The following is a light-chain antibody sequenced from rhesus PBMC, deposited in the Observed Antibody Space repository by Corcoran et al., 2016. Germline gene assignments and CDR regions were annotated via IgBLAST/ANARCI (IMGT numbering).Light chain of an antibody. CDR1: QGISSY. J-gene: IGKJ4*01. CDR3: QQRNSYPLT. V-gene: IGKV1-38*01. CDR2: EAS. Sequence: DIQLTQSPSSLSASVGDRVTITCRASQGISSYLAWYQQKPGKAPKLLIYEASNLQSGVPSRFRGSGSGTDFTLTISSLQPEDFAVYYCQQRNSYPLTFGGGTKVEIK.